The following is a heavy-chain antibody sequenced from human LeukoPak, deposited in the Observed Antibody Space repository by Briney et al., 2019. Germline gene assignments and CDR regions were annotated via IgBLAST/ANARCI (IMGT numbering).Heavy chain of an antibody. D-gene: IGHD3-9*01. CDR2: IIPILGIA. CDR1: GGTFSSYA. V-gene: IGHV1-69*04. Sequence: ASVKVSCKASGGTFSSYAISWVRQAPGQGLEWMGRIIPILGIANYAQNFQGRVTITADKSTSTAYMELSSLRSEDTAVYYCARDLSYDILTGYGYFDYWGQGTLVTVSS. CDR3: ARDLSYDILTGYGYFDY. J-gene: IGHJ4*02.